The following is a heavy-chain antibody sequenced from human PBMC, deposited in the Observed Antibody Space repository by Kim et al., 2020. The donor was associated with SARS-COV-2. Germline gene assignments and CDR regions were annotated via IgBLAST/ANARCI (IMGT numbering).Heavy chain of an antibody. Sequence: GGSLRLSCAASGFTFSSYGMHWVRQAPGKGLEWVAVIWYDGSNKYYADSVKGRFTISRDNSKNTLYLQMNSLRAEDTAVYYCARDRILTSSWEQYRPYYFDYWGQGTLVTVSS. J-gene: IGHJ4*02. D-gene: IGHD6-13*01. CDR3: ARDRILTSSWEQYRPYYFDY. CDR2: IWYDGSNK. V-gene: IGHV3-33*08. CDR1: GFTFSSYG.